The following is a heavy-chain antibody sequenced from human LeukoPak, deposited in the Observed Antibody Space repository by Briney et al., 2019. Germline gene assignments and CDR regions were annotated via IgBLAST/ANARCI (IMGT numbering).Heavy chain of an antibody. J-gene: IGHJ3*02. Sequence: GGSLRLSCAASGFTFSSYAMHWVRQAPGKGLELVAVISYDGSNKYYADSVKGRFTTSRDNSKNTLYLQMNSLRAEDTAVYYCAVIVVVINTHGDAFDIWGQGTMVTVSS. CDR2: ISYDGSNK. CDR1: GFTFSSYA. CDR3: AVIVVVINTHGDAFDI. D-gene: IGHD3-22*01. V-gene: IGHV3-30-3*01.